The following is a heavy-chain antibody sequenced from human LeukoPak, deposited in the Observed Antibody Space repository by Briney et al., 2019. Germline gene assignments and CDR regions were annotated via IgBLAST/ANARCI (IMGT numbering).Heavy chain of an antibody. Sequence: GGSLRLSCAASGSTFSSYAMHWVRQAPGKGLEWVAVISYDGSNKYYADSVKGRFTISRDNSKNTLYLQMNSLRAEDTAVYYCARDMYYYDSSGCFDIWGQGTMVTVSS. CDR1: GSTFSSYA. CDR3: ARDMYYYDSSGCFDI. V-gene: IGHV3-30-3*01. CDR2: ISYDGSNK. D-gene: IGHD3-22*01. J-gene: IGHJ3*02.